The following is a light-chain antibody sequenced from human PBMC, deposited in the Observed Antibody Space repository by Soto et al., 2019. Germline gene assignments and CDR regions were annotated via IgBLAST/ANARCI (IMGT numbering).Light chain of an antibody. V-gene: IGKV4-1*01. CDR3: QQYHDTPRT. Sequence: DIVMTQSPDSLAVSRGERATINCKSSQSVLSTSNSRNSLAWYQQKPGQPPKVLIYWASTRESGVPDRFSGGGSGTDFTLTISSLQAEDVALYYCQQYHDTPRTFGQGTKVDIK. CDR1: QSVLSTSNSRNS. CDR2: WAS. J-gene: IGKJ1*01.